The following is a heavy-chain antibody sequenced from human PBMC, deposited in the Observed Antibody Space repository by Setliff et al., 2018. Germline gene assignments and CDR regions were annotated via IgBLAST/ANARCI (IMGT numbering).Heavy chain of an antibody. CDR3: ARDGDILTTYYIYYYYMDV. CDR1: GFVFITYA. CDR2: INPNSGGT. J-gene: IGHJ6*03. D-gene: IGHD3-9*01. V-gene: IGHV1-2*02. Sequence: GASVKVSCKASGFVFITYAITWVRQAPGQGLEWMGWINPNSGGTNYAPKFQGRVTMTRDTSISTVYMEVSRLRSDDTAVYFCARDGDILTTYYIYYYYMDVWGKGTTVTVSS.